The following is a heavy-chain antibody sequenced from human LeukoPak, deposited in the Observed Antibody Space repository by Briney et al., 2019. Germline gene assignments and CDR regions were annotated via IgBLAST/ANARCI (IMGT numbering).Heavy chain of an antibody. J-gene: IGHJ4*02. CDR1: GYTFTSYY. D-gene: IGHD3-3*01. CDR2: INPSGGST. CDR3: ARGVVRGPLDY. Sequence: ASVKVSCKASGYTFTSYYMHWVRQAPGQGLEWMGIINPSGGSTSYAQKFQGRATMTRDTSTSTVYMELSSLRSEDTAVHYCARGVVRGPLDYWGQGTLVTVSS. V-gene: IGHV1-46*01.